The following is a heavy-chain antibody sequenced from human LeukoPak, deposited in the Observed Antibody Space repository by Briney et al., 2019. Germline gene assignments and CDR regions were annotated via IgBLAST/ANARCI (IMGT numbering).Heavy chain of an antibody. CDR3: AKTWIVSYDFWSGYSKFAPFDY. D-gene: IGHD3-3*01. CDR1: GFTFSSYS. V-gene: IGHV3-21*04. J-gene: IGHJ4*02. CDR2: ISSSSSYI. Sequence: NAGGSLRLSCAASGFTFSSYSMNWVRQAPGKGLEWVSSISSSSSYIYYADSVKGRFTISRDNAKNSLYLQMNSLRAEDTAVYYCAKTWIVSYDFWSGYSKFAPFDYWGQGTLVTVSS.